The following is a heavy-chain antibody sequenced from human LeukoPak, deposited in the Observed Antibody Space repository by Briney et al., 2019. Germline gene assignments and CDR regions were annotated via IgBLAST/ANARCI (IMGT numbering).Heavy chain of an antibody. V-gene: IGHV4-59*01. D-gene: IGHD6-13*01. J-gene: IGHJ3*02. CDR3: ARVLTTIAADAFDI. CDR1: GGSISSYY. CDR2: IYYSGST. Sequence: SETLSLTCTVSGGSISSYYWSWTRQPPGKGLEWIGYIYYSGSTNYNPSLKSRVTISVDTSKNQFSLKLSSVTAADTAVYYCARVLTTIAADAFDIWGQGTMVTVSS.